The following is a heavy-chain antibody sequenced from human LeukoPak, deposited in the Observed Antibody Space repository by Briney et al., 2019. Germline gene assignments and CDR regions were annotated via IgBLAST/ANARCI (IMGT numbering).Heavy chain of an antibody. V-gene: IGHV3-53*01. J-gene: IGHJ4*02. CDR3: ARAVGIAARPFDY. D-gene: IGHD6-6*01. CDR2: IYSGGST. Sequence: GGSLRLSCAASGFTVSSNYMSWVRQAPGKGLEWVSVIYSGGSTYYADSVKGRFTISRDNSKNTLYLQMNSLRAEDTAVYYCARAVGIAARPFDYWGQGTLVTVSS. CDR1: GFTVSSNY.